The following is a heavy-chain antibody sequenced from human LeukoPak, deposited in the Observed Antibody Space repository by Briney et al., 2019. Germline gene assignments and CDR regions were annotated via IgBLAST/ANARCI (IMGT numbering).Heavy chain of an antibody. D-gene: IGHD5-18*01. CDR2: IKQDGSEK. CDR3: ARDTRGYSYGGDY. Sequence: GGSLRLSCAASGFTFSSYWMSWVRQAPGKGLEWVANIKQDGSEKYYVDSVKGRFTISRDNAKNSLYLQMNSLRAEDTAVYYCARDTRGYSYGGDYWGQGTLVSVSS. CDR1: GFTFSSYW. J-gene: IGHJ4*02. V-gene: IGHV3-7*01.